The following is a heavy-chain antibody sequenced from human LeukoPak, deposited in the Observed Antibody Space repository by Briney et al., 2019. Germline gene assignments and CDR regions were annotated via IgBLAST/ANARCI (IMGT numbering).Heavy chain of an antibody. V-gene: IGHV5-51*01. Sequence: GESLKISCKGSGYSFTSYWIGWVRQMPGKGLEWMGIIYPGDSDTRYSPSFQGQVTISADKSISTAYLQWSRLKASDTAMYYCARSVHYDSSGSPRFDPWGQGTLVTVSS. CDR3: ARSVHYDSSGSPRFDP. CDR2: IYPGDSDT. J-gene: IGHJ5*02. D-gene: IGHD3-22*01. CDR1: GYSFTSYW.